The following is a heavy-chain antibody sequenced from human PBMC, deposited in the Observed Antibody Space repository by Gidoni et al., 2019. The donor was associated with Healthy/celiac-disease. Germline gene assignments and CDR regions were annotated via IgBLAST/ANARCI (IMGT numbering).Heavy chain of an antibody. J-gene: IGHJ5*02. CDR1: GFSLSNARMG. CDR2: IFSNDEK. V-gene: IGHV2-26*01. CDR3: AEYYYDSSGYYGWFDP. Sequence: QVTLKESGPVLVKPTETPTLTCTVSGFSLSNARMGVSWIRQPPGKALEWLAHIFSNDEKSYSTSLKSRLIISKDTSKSQVVLTMTNMDPVDTATYYCAEYYYDSSGYYGWFDPWGQGTLVTVSS. D-gene: IGHD3-22*01.